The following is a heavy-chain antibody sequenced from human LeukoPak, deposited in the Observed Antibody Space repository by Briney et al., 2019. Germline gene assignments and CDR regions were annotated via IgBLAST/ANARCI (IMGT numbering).Heavy chain of an antibody. V-gene: IGHV5-51*01. CDR3: ARHRPGYSGGPYYFDS. CDR2: IYPSDSDT. CDR1: GYSFTSYW. D-gene: IGHD6-19*01. Sequence: GESPKISCKGSGYSFTSYWIAWVRQMPGKGLEWMGIIYPSDSDTIYSPSFQGQVTISADRSIDTAYLQWSSLKASDTAIYYCARHRPGYSGGPYYFDSWGQGTPVTVSS. J-gene: IGHJ4*02.